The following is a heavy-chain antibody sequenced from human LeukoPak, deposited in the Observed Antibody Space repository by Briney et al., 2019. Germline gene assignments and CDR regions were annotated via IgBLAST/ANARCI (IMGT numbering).Heavy chain of an antibody. D-gene: IGHD6-19*01. J-gene: IGHJ4*02. Sequence: SETLSLTCTVSGDSISSGGYYWSWVHQHPGKGLEWIGYMYYSGNTYYNPSLKSRVTISADTSKNQFSLKLSSVTAADTAVYYCARGGQWLAPGPDYWGQGTLVTVSS. CDR2: MYYSGNT. CDR1: GDSISSGGYY. V-gene: IGHV4-31*03. CDR3: ARGGQWLAPGPDY.